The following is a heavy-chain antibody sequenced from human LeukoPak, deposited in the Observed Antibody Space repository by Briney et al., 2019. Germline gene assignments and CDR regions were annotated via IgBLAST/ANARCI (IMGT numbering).Heavy chain of an antibody. CDR3: ARIRDRDYGGNPTLYDAFDM. V-gene: IGHV4-59*01. CDR1: GGSISNSY. Sequence: PSETLSLSCTVSGGSISNSYWNWIRQPPGKGLEWIGYISKTGSTNSNPSLKSRVTMSVDISKNQLSLRLSSVTAADTAVYYCARIRDRDYGGNPTLYDAFDMWGQGTMVTVSS. CDR2: ISKTGST. D-gene: IGHD4-23*01. J-gene: IGHJ3*02.